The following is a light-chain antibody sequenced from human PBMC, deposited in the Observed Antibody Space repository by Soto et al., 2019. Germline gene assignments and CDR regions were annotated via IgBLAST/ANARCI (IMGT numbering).Light chain of an antibody. Sequence: IQMTQSPSSLSAPVGDRVTLSCRASRNISNDLNWYQQKPGKAPRLLIYRASTLQNGVPSRFSGSGSATDFTLTITSLQPEDFATYSCQQSYSTLPYTFGQGTKVDIK. V-gene: IGKV1-39*01. CDR2: RAS. CDR3: QQSYSTLPYT. CDR1: RNISND. J-gene: IGKJ2*01.